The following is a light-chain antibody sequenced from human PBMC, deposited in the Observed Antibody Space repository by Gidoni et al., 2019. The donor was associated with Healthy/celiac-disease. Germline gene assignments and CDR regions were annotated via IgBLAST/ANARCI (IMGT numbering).Light chain of an antibody. CDR3: QSYDSSLSGSWV. Sequence: SVTISCPGSSSNIGAGYDVHWYQQLPGTAPKLLIYGNSNRPSGVPDRFSGSKSGTSASLAITGLQAEDEADYYCQSYDSSLSGSWVFGGGTKLTVL. V-gene: IGLV1-40*01. J-gene: IGLJ3*02. CDR1: SSNIGAGYD. CDR2: GNS.